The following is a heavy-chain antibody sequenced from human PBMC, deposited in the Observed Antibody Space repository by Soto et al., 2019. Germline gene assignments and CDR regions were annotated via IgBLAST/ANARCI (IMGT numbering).Heavy chain of an antibody. V-gene: IGHV4-59*01. CDR1: GGSISSYY. CDR3: ARRYGTVFDS. J-gene: IGHJ4*02. D-gene: IGHD6-13*01. Sequence: SETLSLTCTVSGGSISSYYWSWIRQPPGKGPEWIGYIYYSGSTNYNPSLKSRVTISVDTSKNQFSLKVSSVTAADTAVYYCARRYGTVFDSWGQGILVTVSS. CDR2: IYYSGST.